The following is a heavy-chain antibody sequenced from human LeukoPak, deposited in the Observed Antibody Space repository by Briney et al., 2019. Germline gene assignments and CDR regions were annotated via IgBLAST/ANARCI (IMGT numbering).Heavy chain of an antibody. CDR1: GFPFSSYA. V-gene: IGHV3-30*18. J-gene: IGHJ4*02. CDR2: ISYDGSNK. D-gene: IGHD3-10*01. CDR3: AKWFGYDNSLDY. Sequence: GGSLRLSCSASGFPFSSYAMHWVRQAPGKGLEWVAVISYDGSNKYYADSVKGRFTISRDNSKNTLYLQMNSLRAEDTAVYYCAKWFGYDNSLDYWGQGTLVTVSS.